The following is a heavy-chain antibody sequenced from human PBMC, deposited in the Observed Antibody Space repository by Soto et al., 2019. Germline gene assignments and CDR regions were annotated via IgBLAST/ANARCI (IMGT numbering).Heavy chain of an antibody. CDR1: GYTFTNYG. Sequence: ASVKVSCKASGYTFTNYGISWVRQAPGQGLEWMGWISVYNGDTNYAQKLQGRVTMTTDTSTSTAYMELRSLRSDDTAVYYCARSPPIVLIPAAPDYWGQGTLVTVSS. D-gene: IGHD2-2*01. CDR3: ARSPPIVLIPAAPDY. V-gene: IGHV1-18*01. J-gene: IGHJ4*02. CDR2: ISVYNGDT.